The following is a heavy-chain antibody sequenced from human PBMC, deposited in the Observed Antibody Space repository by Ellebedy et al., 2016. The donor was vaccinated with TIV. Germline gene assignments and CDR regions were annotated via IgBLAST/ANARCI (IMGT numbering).Heavy chain of an antibody. CDR3: ARALNHGETVSTAPPDC. CDR1: GFTFSSYG. V-gene: IGHV3-30*03. CDR2: ISDDGSNK. J-gene: IGHJ4*02. Sequence: PGGSLRLSCAASGFTFSSYGMHWVRQAPGKGLEWVAVISDDGSNKYFADSVQGRFTISRDNSQNTLYLLMNSLRGDDTAIYYGARALNHGETVSTAPPDCWGQGTLVTVSS. D-gene: IGHD5/OR15-5a*01.